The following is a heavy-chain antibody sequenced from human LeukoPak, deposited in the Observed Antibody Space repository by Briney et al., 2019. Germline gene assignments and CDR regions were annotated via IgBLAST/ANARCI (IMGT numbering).Heavy chain of an antibody. V-gene: IGHV3-53*01. Sequence: GGSLRLSCAASGFTVRSNYMNWVRQAPGEGLEWVSVIYSGGTTYYADSVKGRFTTSRDNSKNTLYLQMNSLRAEDTAVYYCAKDPGVYGSGSYPTYFDYWGQGTLVTVSS. CDR1: GFTVRSNY. CDR3: AKDPGVYGSGSYPTYFDY. D-gene: IGHD3-10*01. CDR2: IYSGGTT. J-gene: IGHJ4*02.